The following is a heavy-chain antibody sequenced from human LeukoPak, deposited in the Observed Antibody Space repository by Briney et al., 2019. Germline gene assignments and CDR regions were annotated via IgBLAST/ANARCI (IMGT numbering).Heavy chain of an antibody. J-gene: IGHJ4*02. CDR3: TTEKAGRWLQFFSPRGYYFDY. Sequence: AGGSLRLSCAASGFTFSNAWMSWVRQAPGKGLEWVGRIKSKTDGGTTDYAAPVKGRFTISRDDSKNTLYLQMNSLKTEDTAVYYCTTEKAGRWLQFFSPRGYYFDYWGQGTLVTVSS. V-gene: IGHV3-15*01. CDR1: GFTFSNAW. CDR2: IKSKTDGGTT. D-gene: IGHD5-24*01.